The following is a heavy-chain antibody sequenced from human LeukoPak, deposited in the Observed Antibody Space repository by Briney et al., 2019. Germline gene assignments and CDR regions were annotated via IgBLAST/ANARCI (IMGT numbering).Heavy chain of an antibody. D-gene: IGHD3-3*01. CDR3: ARVRTRVTIFGVVTPDYFDY. J-gene: IGHJ4*02. Sequence: GGSLRLSCAVSDSTVSKNYMSWVRQAPGKGLEWVSLIYSGSSTYYADSVKGRFTISRDNAKNSLYLQMNSLRAEDTAVYYCARVRTRVTIFGVVTPDYFDYWGQGTLVTVSS. CDR1: DSTVSKNY. V-gene: IGHV3-53*01. CDR2: IYSGSST.